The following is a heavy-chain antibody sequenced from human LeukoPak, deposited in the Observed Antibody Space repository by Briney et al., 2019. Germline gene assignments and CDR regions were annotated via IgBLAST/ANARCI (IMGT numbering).Heavy chain of an antibody. Sequence: SVKVSCKASGGTFSSYAISWVRQAPGQGLEWMGGIIPIFGTANYAQKFQGRVTITADESTSTAYMELSSLRSEDTAVYYCARALVRGVIITWPDYWGQGTLVTVSS. CDR2: IIPIFGTA. J-gene: IGHJ4*02. CDR3: ARALVRGVIITWPDY. V-gene: IGHV1-69*01. CDR1: GGTFSSYA. D-gene: IGHD3-10*01.